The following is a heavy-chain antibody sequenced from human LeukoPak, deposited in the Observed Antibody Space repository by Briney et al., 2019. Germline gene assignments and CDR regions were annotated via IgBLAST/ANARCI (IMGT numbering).Heavy chain of an antibody. J-gene: IGHJ4*02. CDR2: VSYSGST. D-gene: IGHD6-6*01. CDR1: GASFSSSPYC. V-gene: IGHV4-39*07. CDR3: ARAGSSIAARPPDY. Sequence: SETLSLTCTVSGASFSSSPYCWGWIRQPPGKGLEWIGSVSYSGSTYYNPSLKSRVTISLDTSKNQFSLKLASVTAAPTAVYYCARAGSSIAARPPDYWGQGTLVTVSS.